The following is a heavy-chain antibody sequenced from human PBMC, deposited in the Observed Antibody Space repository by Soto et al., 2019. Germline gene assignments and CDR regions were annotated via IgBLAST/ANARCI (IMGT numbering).Heavy chain of an antibody. D-gene: IGHD3-10*01. CDR1: GYSFTSYA. V-gene: IGHV1-3*01. J-gene: IGHJ4*02. CDR2: INAANGNT. Sequence: GASVKVSCKASGYSFTSYAIHWVRQAPGQGLECMGWINAANGNTRYSQKFQGRVTITRDTSATTAYMDLSSLTSEDTAVYYCARSGGLDDWGQGTLVTVPQ. CDR3: ARSGGLDD.